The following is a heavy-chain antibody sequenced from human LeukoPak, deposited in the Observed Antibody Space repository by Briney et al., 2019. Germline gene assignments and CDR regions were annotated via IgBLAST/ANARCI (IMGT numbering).Heavy chain of an antibody. J-gene: IGHJ3*02. V-gene: IGHV3-23*01. CDR2: ISGSGGST. D-gene: IGHD3-3*01. Sequence: GGSLRLSCAASGFTFSSYAMSWVRQAPGKGLEWVSGISGSGGSTYYADSVKGRFTISRDNSKNTLYLQMNSLRAEDTAVYYRAKDLYDFWSGYYKDDAFDIWGQGTMVTVSS. CDR3: AKDLYDFWSGYYKDDAFDI. CDR1: GFTFSSYA.